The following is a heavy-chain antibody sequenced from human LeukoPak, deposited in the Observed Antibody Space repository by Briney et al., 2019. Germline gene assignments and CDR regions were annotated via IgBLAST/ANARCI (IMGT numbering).Heavy chain of an antibody. J-gene: IGHJ4*02. CDR3: ARRAGAYSHPYDH. D-gene: IGHD4/OR15-4a*01. CDR2: ISYDGSNR. V-gene: IGHV3-30*04. Sequence: PGRSLRLSCAASGFTFSSYAMHWVRQAPGKGLEWVTVISYDGSNRYYADSVKGRFTISRDNSKNMVFLQMNSLKTEDTAMYYCARRAGAYSHPYDHWGQGTLVTVSS. CDR1: GFTFSSYA.